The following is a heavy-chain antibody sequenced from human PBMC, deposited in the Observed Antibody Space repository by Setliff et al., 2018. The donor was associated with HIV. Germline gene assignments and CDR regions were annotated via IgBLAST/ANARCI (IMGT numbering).Heavy chain of an antibody. Sequence: PSETLSLTCTVYGGSFSGYYWSWIRQSPGKGLECIGEINHTGSTNYNPSLKSRVTLSVKTSKNQFSLKLNSVTAADTAIYYCAKGRDGLLESWGPGTLVTVSS. CDR2: INHTGST. CDR3: AKGRDGLLES. CDR1: GGSFSGYY. D-gene: IGHD3-3*01. J-gene: IGHJ4*02. V-gene: IGHV4-34*01.